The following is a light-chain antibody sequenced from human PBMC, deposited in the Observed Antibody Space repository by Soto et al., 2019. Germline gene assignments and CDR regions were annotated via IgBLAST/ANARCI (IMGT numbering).Light chain of an antibody. CDR2: GAS. V-gene: IGKV3-15*01. Sequence: EIVLTQSPGTLSLCPGERASLPCRASHSISTNLAWYQQKPGQAPRLLIYGASTRATGIPARFSGSGSETEFTLTISSLQSEDFAVYYCQQYNNWPRTFGQGTKVDIK. J-gene: IGKJ1*01. CDR3: QQYNNWPRT. CDR1: HSISTN.